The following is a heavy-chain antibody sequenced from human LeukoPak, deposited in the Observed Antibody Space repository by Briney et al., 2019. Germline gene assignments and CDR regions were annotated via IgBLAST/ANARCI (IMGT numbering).Heavy chain of an antibody. CDR2: INHSGST. CDR1: GGSFSGYY. CDR3: ARLVAPAERYYYYGMDV. J-gene: IGHJ6*04. D-gene: IGHD2-2*01. V-gene: IGHV4-34*01. Sequence: SETLSLTCAVYGGSFSGYYWSWIRQPPGKGLEWIGEINHSGSTNYNPSLKSRVTISVDTSKNQFSLKLSSVTAADTAVYYCARLVAPAERYYYYGMDVWGKGTTVTVSS.